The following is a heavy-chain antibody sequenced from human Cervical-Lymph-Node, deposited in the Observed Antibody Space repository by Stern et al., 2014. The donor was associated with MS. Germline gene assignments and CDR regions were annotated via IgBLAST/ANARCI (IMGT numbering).Heavy chain of an antibody. J-gene: IGHJ4*02. D-gene: IGHD5-24*01. Sequence: VQLVESGGGVVQPGRALRLSCVASGFTFSHYAIHWVRQAPGKGLEWLAFISYDGKNDFYADSVKGRFTVSRDNSKNTLFLHMNRLRVEDTALYYCAKVQLIDSWGQGTLVTVSS. CDR2: ISYDGKND. CDR3: AKVQLIDS. V-gene: IGHV3-30*18. CDR1: GFTFSHYA.